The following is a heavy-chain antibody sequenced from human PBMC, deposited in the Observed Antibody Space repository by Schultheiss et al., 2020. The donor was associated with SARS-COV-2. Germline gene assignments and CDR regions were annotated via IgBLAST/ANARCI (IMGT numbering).Heavy chain of an antibody. CDR1: GYSFTSYW. J-gene: IGHJ5*02. V-gene: IGHV5-51*01. CDR3: ARQHNSSSSGWFDP. CDR2: IFPGDSET. Sequence: GGSLRLSCKGSGYSFTSYWIGWVRQMPGKGLEWMGIIFPGDSETRYSPSFQGQVTISADKSINTAYLQWSSLKASDTAMYYCARQHNSSSSGWFDPWGQGTLVTVSS. D-gene: IGHD6-6*01.